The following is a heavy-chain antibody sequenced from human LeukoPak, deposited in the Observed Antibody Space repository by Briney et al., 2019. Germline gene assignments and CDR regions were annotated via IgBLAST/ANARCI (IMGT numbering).Heavy chain of an antibody. Sequence: GASVKVSCKASGGTFSSYAISWVRQAPGQGLEWMGGIIPIFGTANYAQKFQGRVTITTDESTSTAYMELSSLRSEDTAVYYCAREGLTYYYDSSCYSDEPLFDYWGQGTLVTVSS. J-gene: IGHJ4*02. CDR1: GGTFSSYA. V-gene: IGHV1-69*05. CDR3: AREGLTYYYDSSCYSDEPLFDY. CDR2: IIPIFGTA. D-gene: IGHD3-22*01.